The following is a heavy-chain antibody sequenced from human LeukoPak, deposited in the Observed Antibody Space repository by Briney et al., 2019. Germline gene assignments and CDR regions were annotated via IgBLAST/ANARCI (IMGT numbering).Heavy chain of an antibody. J-gene: IGHJ4*02. CDR1: GGTFSSYA. Sequence: ASVKVSCKASGGTFSSYAISWVRQAPGQGLEWMGGIIPIFGTANYAQKFQGRVTITADKSTSTAYMERSSLRSEDTAVYYCARERSSAVFDYWGQGTLVTVSS. V-gene: IGHV1-69*06. CDR2: IIPIFGTA. D-gene: IGHD6-19*01. CDR3: ARERSSAVFDY.